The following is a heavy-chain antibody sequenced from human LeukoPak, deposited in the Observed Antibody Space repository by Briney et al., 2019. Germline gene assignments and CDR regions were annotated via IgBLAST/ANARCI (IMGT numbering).Heavy chain of an antibody. CDR3: ARQVWDYYGSYHLDY. Sequence: SETLSLTCTVSGGSISIYYWTWIRQPPGKGLEWIGYIYYSGSTNYNPSLKSRVTISVDTSKSQFSLKLSSVTAADTAVYYCARQVWDYYGSYHLDYWGQGTLVTVSS. CDR1: GGSISIYY. D-gene: IGHD3-10*01. V-gene: IGHV4-59*08. CDR2: IYYSGST. J-gene: IGHJ4*02.